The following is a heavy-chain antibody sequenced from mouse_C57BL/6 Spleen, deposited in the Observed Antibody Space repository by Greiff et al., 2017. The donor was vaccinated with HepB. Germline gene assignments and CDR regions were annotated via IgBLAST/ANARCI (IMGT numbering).Heavy chain of an antibody. D-gene: IGHD4-1*01. V-gene: IGHV1-69*01. CDR1: GYTFTSYW. J-gene: IGHJ3*01. Sequence: QVQLQQPGAKLVMPGASVKLSCKASGYTFTSYWMHWVKQRPGQGLEWIGEIDPSDSYTNYNQKFKGKSTLTVDKSSSTAYMQLSSLTSEDSAVYYCASLLGRPDWGQGTLVTVSA. CDR2: IDPSDSYT. CDR3: ASLLGRPD.